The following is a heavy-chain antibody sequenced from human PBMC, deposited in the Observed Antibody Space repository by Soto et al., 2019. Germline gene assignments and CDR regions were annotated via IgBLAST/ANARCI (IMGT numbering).Heavy chain of an antibody. CDR2: ISAYNGNT. D-gene: IGHD3-22*01. CDR1: GYTFTSYG. CDR3: ARVNIITMIVGEDLSFSLDAFDI. V-gene: IGHV1-18*01. J-gene: IGHJ3*02. Sequence: QVQLVQSGAEVKKPGASVKVSCKASGYTFTSYGISWVRQAPGQGLEWMGWISAYNGNTNYAQKLQGRVTMTSDTSTSTAYMELRSLRSDDTAVYYCARVNIITMIVGEDLSFSLDAFDIWGQGTMVTVSS.